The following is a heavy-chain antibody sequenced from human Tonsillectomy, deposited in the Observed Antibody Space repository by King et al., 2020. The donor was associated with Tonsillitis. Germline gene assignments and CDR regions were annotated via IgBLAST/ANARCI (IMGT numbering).Heavy chain of an antibody. CDR1: GGSISGGDNY. CDR3: GRYEGGVFDP. D-gene: IGHD2-15*01. Sequence: QLQESGPGLVKPSQTLSLTCTVSGGSISGGDNYWSWIRQRPGKGLEWIGYIYSSGNTYSNPSLKSRLTISADTSKNQFSLKLTSVTAADTAVYYCGRYEGGVFDPWGQGTLVTVSS. CDR2: IYSSGNT. V-gene: IGHV4-31*03. J-gene: IGHJ5*02.